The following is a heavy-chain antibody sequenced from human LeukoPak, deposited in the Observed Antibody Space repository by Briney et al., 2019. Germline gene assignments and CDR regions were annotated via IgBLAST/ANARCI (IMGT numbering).Heavy chain of an antibody. CDR1: GYTFTSYA. V-gene: IGHV1-46*01. J-gene: IGHJ4*02. CDR3: ATIAGIYCSSTSCYTQLFDY. Sequence: ASVKVSCKASGYTFTSYAMNWVRQAPGQGLEWMGIINPSGGSTSYAQKFQGRVTMTRDTSTSTVYMELSSLRSEDTAVYYCATIAGIYCSSTSCYTQLFDYWGQGTLVTVSS. D-gene: IGHD2-2*02. CDR2: INPSGGST.